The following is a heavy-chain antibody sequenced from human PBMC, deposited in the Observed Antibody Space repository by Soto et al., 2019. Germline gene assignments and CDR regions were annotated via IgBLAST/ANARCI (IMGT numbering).Heavy chain of an antibody. CDR2: IIPIFGTV. CDR3: ARGGLIQLWLFDY. CDR1: GGTFSSYA. J-gene: IGHJ4*02. D-gene: IGHD5-18*01. Sequence: SVKVSCKASGGTFSSYAISWVRQAPGQGLEWMGGIIPIFGTVNYAQKFQGRVTITADESTSTAYMELSSLRSEDTAVYYCARGGLIQLWLFDYWGQGTLVTVSS. V-gene: IGHV1-69*13.